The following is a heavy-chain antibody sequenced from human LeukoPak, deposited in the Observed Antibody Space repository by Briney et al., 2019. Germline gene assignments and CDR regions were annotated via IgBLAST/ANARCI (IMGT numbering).Heavy chain of an antibody. D-gene: IGHD1-26*01. Sequence: PGGSLRLSCAASGFTFSSYGMHWVRQAPGKGLEWVAFIRYDGSNKYYAGSVKGRFTISRDNSKNTLYLQMNSLRAEDTAVYYCAKEGSGSYRGKGPSFDYWGQGTLVTVSS. J-gene: IGHJ4*02. CDR1: GFTFSSYG. CDR3: AKEGSGSYRGKGPSFDY. V-gene: IGHV3-30*02. CDR2: IRYDGSNK.